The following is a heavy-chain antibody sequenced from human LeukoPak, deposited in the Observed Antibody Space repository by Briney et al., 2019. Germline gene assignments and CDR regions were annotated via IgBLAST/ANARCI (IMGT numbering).Heavy chain of an antibody. Sequence: GGSLRLSCAASGFTFSDNYMTWVRQAPGKGLEWVSYISSSGSTIYYADSVKGRFTISRDNAKNSLYLQMNSLRAEDTALYFCARDPYSGNYGNYYYYYMDVWGKGTTVTISS. D-gene: IGHD1-26*01. J-gene: IGHJ6*03. CDR3: ARDPYSGNYGNYYYYYMDV. CDR1: GFTFSDNY. CDR2: ISSSGSTI. V-gene: IGHV3-11*04.